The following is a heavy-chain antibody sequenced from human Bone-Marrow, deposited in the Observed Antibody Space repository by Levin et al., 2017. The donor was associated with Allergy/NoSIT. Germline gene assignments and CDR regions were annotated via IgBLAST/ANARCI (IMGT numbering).Heavy chain of an antibody. CDR3: AKDGSGYDFWSGYTRIDS. CDR2: ISSDGSEE. CDR1: GFTFSNSP. D-gene: IGHD3-3*01. V-gene: IGHV3-30-3*01. Sequence: QPGGSLRLSCAAFGFTFSNSPMHWVRQAPGKGLEWVAAISSDGSEEFYTDSVRGRFIISRDNFENTLYLQMNTLRAEDTAVYYCAKDGSGYDFWSGYTRIDSWGQGTLVTVSS. J-gene: IGHJ4*02.